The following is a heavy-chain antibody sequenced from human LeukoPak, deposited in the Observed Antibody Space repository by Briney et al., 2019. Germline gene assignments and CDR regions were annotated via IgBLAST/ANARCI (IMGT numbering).Heavy chain of an antibody. J-gene: IGHJ4*02. CDR2: IWYDGSNK. D-gene: IGHD1-1*01. V-gene: IGHV3-33*06. CDR1: GFTFSSYG. CDR3: AKSNEIYFDY. Sequence: GRSLRLSCAASGFTFSSYGMHWVRQAPGKGLEWVAVIWYDGSNKYYADSVKGRFTISRDNSKNTLYLQMNSLRAEDTAVYYCAKSNEIYFDYWGQGTLVTVSS.